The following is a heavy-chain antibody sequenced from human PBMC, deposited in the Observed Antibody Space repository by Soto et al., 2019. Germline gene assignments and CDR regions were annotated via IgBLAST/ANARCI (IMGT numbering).Heavy chain of an antibody. CDR2: MNPNSGNT. CDR1: GYTFTSYD. D-gene: IGHD3-3*01. V-gene: IGHV1-8*01. Sequence: GASVKVSCKASGYTFTSYDINWVRQATGQGLEWMGWMNPNSGNTGYAQKFQGRVTMTRNTSISTAYMELSSLRSEDTAVYYCARVPTRITIFGVVPRYYMDVWGKGTTVTVSS. J-gene: IGHJ6*03. CDR3: ARVPTRITIFGVVPRYYMDV.